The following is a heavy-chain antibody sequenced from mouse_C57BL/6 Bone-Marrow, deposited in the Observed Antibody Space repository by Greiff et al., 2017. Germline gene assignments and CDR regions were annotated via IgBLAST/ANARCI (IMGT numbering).Heavy chain of an antibody. CDR2: ILRGGST. Sequence: QVKLQQSGPGLVQPSQRLSITCTVSGFSFTSDGVHWVRQSPGKGLEWLGVILRGGSTDYNAAFMSRLSITKDNSKSQVFFKMNSLQADDTAIYYCAKKRAMDYWGQGTSVTVSS. CDR1: GFSFTSDG. CDR3: AKKRAMDY. V-gene: IGHV2-5*01. J-gene: IGHJ4*01.